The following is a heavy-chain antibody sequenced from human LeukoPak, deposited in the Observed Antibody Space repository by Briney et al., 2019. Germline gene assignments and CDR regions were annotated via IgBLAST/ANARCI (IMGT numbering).Heavy chain of an antibody. J-gene: IGHJ4*02. Sequence: GGSLRLSCAASGFTFSSYAMSWVRQAPVKGLEWVSAISGSGGSTYYADSVKGRFTISRDNSKNTLYLQMNSLRAEDTAVYYCAKDPPTYCGGECAVIRFDYWGQGTLVTVSS. CDR3: AKDPPTYCGGECAVIRFDY. CDR1: GFTFSSYA. CDR2: ISGSGGST. V-gene: IGHV3-23*01. D-gene: IGHD2-21*01.